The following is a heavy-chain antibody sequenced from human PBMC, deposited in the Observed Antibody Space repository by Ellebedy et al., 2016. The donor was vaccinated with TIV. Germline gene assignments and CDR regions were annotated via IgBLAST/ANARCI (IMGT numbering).Heavy chain of an antibody. V-gene: IGHV3-30*14. D-gene: IGHD6-13*01. CDR1: GFTFSSYA. CDR2: ISYDGSNK. Sequence: PGGSLRLSCAASGFTFSSYAMHWVRQAPGKGLEWVAVISYDGSNKYYADSVTGRFTISRDNSKNTVFLQMNSLRAEDTAVYFCTRGKARTGYQYGMDLWGQGTTVAVSS. CDR3: TRGKARTGYQYGMDL. J-gene: IGHJ6*02.